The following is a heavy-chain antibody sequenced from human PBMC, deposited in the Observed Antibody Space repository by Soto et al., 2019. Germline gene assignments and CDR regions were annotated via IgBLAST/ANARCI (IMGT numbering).Heavy chain of an antibody. CDR2: INPSGGSS. D-gene: IGHD3-10*01. CDR3: ARDSSRGAYYYYGMDV. CDR1: GYTFTNYY. Sequence: ASVKVSCKASGYTFTNYYIHWVRQAPGQGLEWMGAINPSGGSSTYAQKFQGRVTVTTDTSTTTVYMELSSLRFEDTAVFYCARDSSRGAYYYYGMDVWGQGTTVTVSS. V-gene: IGHV1-46*01. J-gene: IGHJ6*02.